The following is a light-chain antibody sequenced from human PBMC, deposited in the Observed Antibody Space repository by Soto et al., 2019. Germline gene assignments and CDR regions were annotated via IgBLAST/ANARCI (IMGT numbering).Light chain of an antibody. CDR2: SAF. CDR3: QQGSTTPIT. CDR1: QTISTY. Sequence: IQMTQSPSSLSASVGDRVTITCRASQTISTYLNWYQQKPGEAPRLLVYSAFRIQSGVPSRFNASGSGTDFTLSISSLQPEDFSTYYCQQGSTTPITFGLGTRLEIK. J-gene: IGKJ5*01. V-gene: IGKV1-39*01.